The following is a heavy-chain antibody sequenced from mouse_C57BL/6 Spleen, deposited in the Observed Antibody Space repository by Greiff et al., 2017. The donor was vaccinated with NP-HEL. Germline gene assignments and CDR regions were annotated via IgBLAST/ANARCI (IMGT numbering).Heavy chain of an antibody. CDR2: ISSGGSYT. CDR1: GFTFSSYG. CDR3: ASYDTTRAMDD. D-gene: IGHD2-3*01. J-gene: IGHJ4*01. Sequence: EVKLVESGGDLVKPGGSLKLSCAASGFTFSSYGMSWVRQTPDKRLAWVATISSGGSYTYYPDSVKGRFTISRYNAKNTLYLQMSSLKSEDTAMYYCASYDTTRAMDDWGQGTSVTVSS. V-gene: IGHV5-6*01.